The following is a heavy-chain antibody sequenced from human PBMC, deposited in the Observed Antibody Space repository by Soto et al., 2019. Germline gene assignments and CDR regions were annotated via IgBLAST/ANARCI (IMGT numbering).Heavy chain of an antibody. CDR2: INTDNGST. CDR3: ARAANCSSSTGCYSQWFAP. J-gene: IGHJ5*02. Sequence: ASVKVSCKASGYAFTKYIMHWLRQSPEQRPEWMGWINTDNGSTRYSQKFQGRVTIVRDISATTAYMELGSLRSDDTAVYYCARAANCSSSTGCYSQWFAPWGQGTLVTVSS. D-gene: IGHD2-2*02. CDR1: GYAFTKYI. V-gene: IGHV1-3*04.